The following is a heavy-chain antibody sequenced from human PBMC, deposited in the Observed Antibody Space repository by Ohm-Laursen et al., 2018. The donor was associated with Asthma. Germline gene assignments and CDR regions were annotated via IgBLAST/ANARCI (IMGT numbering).Heavy chain of an antibody. Sequence: SLRLSCAASGFTFSSYGMHWVRQAPGKGLEWVAVISYDGSNKYYADSVKGRFTISRDNSKNTLYLQMISLRAEDTAVYYCARSNGRDCFDVWGQGTMVTVSS. CDR3: ARSNGRDCFDV. D-gene: IGHD2-21*01. J-gene: IGHJ3*01. CDR1: GFTFSSYG. CDR2: ISYDGSNK. V-gene: IGHV3-30*03.